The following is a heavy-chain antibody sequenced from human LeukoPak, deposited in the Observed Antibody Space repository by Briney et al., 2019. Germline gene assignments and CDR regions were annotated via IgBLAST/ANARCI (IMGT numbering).Heavy chain of an antibody. CDR2: IYYSGST. CDR3: ARTAQTGYSSSWYAGY. J-gene: IGHJ4*02. CDR1: GGSISSGDYY. Sequence: SETLSLTCTVSGGSISSGDYYWSWIRQPPGKGLEWIGYIYYSGSTYYNPSLKSRVTISADTSKNQFSLKLSSVTAADTAVYYCARTAQTGYSSSWYAGYWGQGTLVTVSS. V-gene: IGHV4-30-4*01. D-gene: IGHD6-13*01.